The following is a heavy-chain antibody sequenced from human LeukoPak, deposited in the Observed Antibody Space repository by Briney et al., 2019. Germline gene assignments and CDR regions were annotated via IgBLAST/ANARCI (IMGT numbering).Heavy chain of an antibody. V-gene: IGHV4-39*01. CDR3: ASLGAYCGGDCYPTFDY. CDR1: GGSISSSSYY. J-gene: IGHJ4*02. Sequence: NPSETLSLTCTVSGGSISSSSYYWGWIRQPPGKGLEWIGTIYYSGSTYHNPSLKSRVTISIDTSKNQFSLKLSSVTAADTAVYYCASLGAYCGGDCYPTFDYWGQGTLVTVS. CDR2: IYYSGST. D-gene: IGHD2-21*02.